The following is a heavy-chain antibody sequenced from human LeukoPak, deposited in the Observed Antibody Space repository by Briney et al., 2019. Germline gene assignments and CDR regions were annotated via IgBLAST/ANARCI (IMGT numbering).Heavy chain of an antibody. Sequence: PGGSLRLSCAASGFTFSSYAMSWVRQAPGKGLEWVSAISGSGGCTYYADSVKGRFTISRDNSKNTLYLQMNSLRAEDTAVYYCAKSSEVGANLAKSDSWGQGTLVTVSS. CDR3: AKSSEVGANLAKSDS. CDR1: GFTFSSYA. V-gene: IGHV3-23*01. D-gene: IGHD1-26*01. CDR2: ISGSGGCT. J-gene: IGHJ4*02.